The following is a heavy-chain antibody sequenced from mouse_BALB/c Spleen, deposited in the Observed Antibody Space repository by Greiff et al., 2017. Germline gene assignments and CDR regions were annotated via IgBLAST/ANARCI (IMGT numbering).Heavy chain of an antibody. CDR2: IWGDGST. CDR3: ARDYYRYDGNYAMDY. Sequence: VKLVESGPGLVAPSQSLSITCTVSGFSLTGYGVNWVRQPPGKGLEWLGMIWGDGSTDYNSALKSRLSISKDNSKSQVFLKMNSLQTDDTARYYCARDYYRYDGNYAMDYWGQGTSVTVSS. D-gene: IGHD2-14*01. J-gene: IGHJ4*01. CDR1: GFSLTGYG. V-gene: IGHV2-6-7*01.